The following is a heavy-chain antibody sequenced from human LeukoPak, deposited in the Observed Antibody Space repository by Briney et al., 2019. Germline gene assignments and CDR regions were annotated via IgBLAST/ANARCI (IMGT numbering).Heavy chain of an antibody. D-gene: IGHD5-18*01. Sequence: ASVKVSCKASGYTFTGYYMHWVRQAPGQGLEWMGRINPNSGGTNYAQKFQGRVTMTRDTSISTAYMELSRLRSDDTAVYYCARARGVQLWLKNWFDPWGQGTLVTVSS. CDR1: GYTFTGYY. J-gene: IGHJ5*02. CDR3: ARARGVQLWLKNWFDP. CDR2: INPNSGGT. V-gene: IGHV1-2*06.